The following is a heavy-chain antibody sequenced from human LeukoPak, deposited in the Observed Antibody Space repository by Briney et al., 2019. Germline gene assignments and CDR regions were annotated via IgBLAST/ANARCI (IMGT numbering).Heavy chain of an antibody. D-gene: IGHD3-22*01. Sequence: GGSLRLSCAASGFSFSSYGMHWVRQAPGKGLEWVAFIRFDGSDKYYADSVKGRFTISRDTSKNTLILQLNSLRAGDTAVYYCTKDSTYHYDSSAYYLFDYWGQGTLVTVSS. V-gene: IGHV3-30*02. CDR3: TKDSTYHYDSSAYYLFDY. J-gene: IGHJ4*02. CDR1: GFSFSSYG. CDR2: IRFDGSDK.